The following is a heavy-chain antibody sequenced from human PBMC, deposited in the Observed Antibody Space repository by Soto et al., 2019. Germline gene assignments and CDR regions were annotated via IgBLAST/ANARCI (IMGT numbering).Heavy chain of an antibody. Sequence: SETLSLTCAVSGYSLSSGYYWGWIRQPPGKGLEWLGTIYHSGSTYYNPSLKSRVTISVDTSKNQFSLKLNSVTAADTSVYYWETALYCSAGSGSSLRVMDDWGLGTTVTVS. CDR2: IYHSGST. V-gene: IGHV4-38-2*01. D-gene: IGHD2-15*01. CDR1: GYSLSSGYY. J-gene: IGHJ6*02. CDR3: ETALYCSAGSGSSLRVMDD.